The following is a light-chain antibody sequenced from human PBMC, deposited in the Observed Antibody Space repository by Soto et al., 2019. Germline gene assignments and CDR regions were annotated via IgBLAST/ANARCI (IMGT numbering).Light chain of an antibody. V-gene: IGLV1-40*01. CDR3: QSYDSSPHVV. CDR2: CNS. CDR1: SSNIGAGYD. Sequence: QSVLTQPPSVSGAQGQRVTISCTGRSSNIGAGYDVHWYQQLPGTAPKLLIYCNSNRPSGVPDRFSGSKSGTSASLAITGLQAEDEADYYCQSYDSSPHVVFGGGTKLTVL. J-gene: IGLJ2*01.